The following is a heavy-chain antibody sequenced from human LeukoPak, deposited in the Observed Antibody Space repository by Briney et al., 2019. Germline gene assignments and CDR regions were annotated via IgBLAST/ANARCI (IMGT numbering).Heavy chain of an antibody. D-gene: IGHD3-10*01. CDR3: ARYYGSGKYFTDY. Sequence: GGSLRLSCAASGFTFSSYAMSWVRQAPGKGLEWVSAISGSGGSTYYADSVKGRFTISRDNSENTLYLQMNSLRAEDTAVYYCARYYGSGKYFTDYWGQGTLVTVSS. CDR2: ISGSGGST. V-gene: IGHV3-23*01. CDR1: GFTFSSYA. J-gene: IGHJ4*02.